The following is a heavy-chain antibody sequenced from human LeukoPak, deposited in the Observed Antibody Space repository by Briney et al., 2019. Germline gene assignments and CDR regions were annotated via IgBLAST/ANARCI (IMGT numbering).Heavy chain of an antibody. D-gene: IGHD1-26*01. V-gene: IGHV4-4*07. CDR3: ARASGNYPTGYYYYYYMDV. CDR2: IYSTGST. Sequence: SETLSLTCTVSGGSINSYYWSWIRQPAGKGLEWIGRIYSTGSTNYKPSLKSRVTMSVDTSKNQFSLKLSSVTAADTAVYYCARASGNYPTGYYYYYYMDVWGKGTTVTVSS. CDR1: GGSINSYY. J-gene: IGHJ6*03.